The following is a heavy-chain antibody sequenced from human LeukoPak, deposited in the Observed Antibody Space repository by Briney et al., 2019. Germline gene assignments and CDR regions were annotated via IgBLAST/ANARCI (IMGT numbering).Heavy chain of an antibody. CDR3: ARDGTWGSGHFHYYMDV. Sequence: GASVKVSCKASGYTFTDYYLHWVRQAPGQGLEWMGRINPNSGGTNSAQNFQGRVTMTRDRSISTVYMELTRLTSDDTAVYYCARDGTWGSGHFHYYMDVWGTGTTVTVS. D-gene: IGHD3-16*01. J-gene: IGHJ6*03. CDR1: GYTFTDYY. V-gene: IGHV1-2*06. CDR2: INPNSGGT.